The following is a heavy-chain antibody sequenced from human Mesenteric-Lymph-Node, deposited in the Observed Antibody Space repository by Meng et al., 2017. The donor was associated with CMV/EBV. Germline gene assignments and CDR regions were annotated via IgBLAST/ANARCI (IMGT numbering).Heavy chain of an antibody. CDR3: AADYSPQEADV. CDR2: IYSGGST. Sequence: LSLTCAASGFTVSSHYMSWVRQAPGKGLEWVSVIYSGGSTYYADSVKGRFTISRDNSKNTLYLQMNSLRAEDTAVYYCAADYSPQEADVWGQGTTVTVSS. CDR1: GFTVSSHY. D-gene: IGHD4-11*01. J-gene: IGHJ6*02. V-gene: IGHV3-53*01.